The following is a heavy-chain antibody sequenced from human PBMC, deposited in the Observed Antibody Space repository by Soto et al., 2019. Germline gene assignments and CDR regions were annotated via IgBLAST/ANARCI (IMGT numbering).Heavy chain of an antibody. CDR3: AREGDLGEFYAFDI. Sequence: SETLSLTCTVSGGSINSAGYYWSWIRQHPGKGLEWIGYIYYSGSTYYNPSLKSRLIISLDTSKNQFSLKLSSLTAADTAVYYCAREGDLGEFYAFDIWGQGTMVTVSS. D-gene: IGHD3-16*01. CDR1: GGSINSAGYY. J-gene: IGHJ3*02. V-gene: IGHV4-31*03. CDR2: IYYSGST.